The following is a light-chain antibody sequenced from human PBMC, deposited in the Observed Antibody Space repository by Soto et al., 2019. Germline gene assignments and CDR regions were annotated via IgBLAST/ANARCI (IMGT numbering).Light chain of an antibody. V-gene: IGLV1-47*01. CDR1: SSNIRSHY. Sequence: QLVLTQSPSASGTPGQRVTISCSGSSSNIRSHYVYWYQHLPGTAPKLLIYRNNQRPSGVPDRFSGSRSGTSASLVISGLRSEDEADYYCAAWDDSLSGWVFGGGTKLTVL. J-gene: IGLJ3*02. CDR2: RNN. CDR3: AAWDDSLSGWV.